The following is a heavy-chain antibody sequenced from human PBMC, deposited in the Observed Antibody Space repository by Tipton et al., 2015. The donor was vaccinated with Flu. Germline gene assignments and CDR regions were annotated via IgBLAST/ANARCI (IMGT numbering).Heavy chain of an antibody. CDR1: GGSISSSSYY. D-gene: IGHD6-19*01. V-gene: IGHV4-39*01. J-gene: IGHJ4*02. Sequence: LRLSCTVSGGSISSSSYYWGWIRQPPGKGLEWIGSIYYSGSTYYNPSLKGRVTISVDTSKNQFSLKLSSVTAADTAVYYCARHRPPYSSGWYALNFDYWGQGTLVTVSS. CDR3: ARHRPPYSSGWYALNFDY. CDR2: IYYSGST.